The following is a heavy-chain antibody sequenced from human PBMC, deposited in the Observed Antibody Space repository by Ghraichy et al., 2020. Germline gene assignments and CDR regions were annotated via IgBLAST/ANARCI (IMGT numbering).Heavy chain of an antibody. Sequence: GGSLRLSCAASGFTFSSYAMHWVRQAPGKGLEWVAVISYDGSNKYYADSVKGRFTISRDNSKNTLYLQMNSLRAEDTAVYYCARDQRYSYGISPFDYFDYWGQGTLVTVSS. CDR3: ARDQRYSYGISPFDYFDY. D-gene: IGHD5-18*01. CDR2: ISYDGSNK. CDR1: GFTFSSYA. V-gene: IGHV3-30-3*01. J-gene: IGHJ4*02.